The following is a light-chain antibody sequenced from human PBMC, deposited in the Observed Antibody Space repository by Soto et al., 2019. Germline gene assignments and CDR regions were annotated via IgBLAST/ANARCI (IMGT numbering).Light chain of an antibody. CDR3: QQRSNWPPGST. V-gene: IGKV3-11*01. CDR1: QSVSSY. CDR2: EAS. J-gene: IGKJ3*01. Sequence: EIVLTQSPATLYLSPGEKATLSCRASQSVSSYLAWYQQKPGQAPRLLIYEASNRATGIPARFSGSGSGTDFTLTISSLEPEDFAVYYCQQRSNWPPGSTFGPGTKVDIK.